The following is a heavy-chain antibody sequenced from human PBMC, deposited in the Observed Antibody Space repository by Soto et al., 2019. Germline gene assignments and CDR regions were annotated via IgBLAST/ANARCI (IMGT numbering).Heavy chain of an antibody. CDR2: IYYSGST. V-gene: IGHV4-59*01. CDR1: GGSIISYY. J-gene: IGHJ3*02. CDR3: ARDYHSGGAFDI. D-gene: IGHD6-19*01. Sequence: ASETLSLTCTVSGGSIISYYWSWIRQPPGKGLEWIGYIYYSGSTNYNPSLKSRVTISVDTSKNQFSLKLSSVTAADTAVYYCARDYHSGGAFDIWGQGTMVTVSS.